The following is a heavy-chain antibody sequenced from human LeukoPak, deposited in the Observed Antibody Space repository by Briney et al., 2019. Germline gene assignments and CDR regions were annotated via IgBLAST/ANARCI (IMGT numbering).Heavy chain of an antibody. Sequence: PGGSLRLSCAASGFTFSSYAMSWVRQAPGKGLEWVSAISGSGGSTYYADSVKGRFTISRDNTKNTLYLQMNILRAEDTAVYYCAKRVAAPGPTFDYWGQGTLVTVSS. CDR2: ISGSGGST. CDR1: GFTFSSYA. D-gene: IGHD6-13*01. J-gene: IGHJ4*02. V-gene: IGHV3-23*01. CDR3: AKRVAAPGPTFDY.